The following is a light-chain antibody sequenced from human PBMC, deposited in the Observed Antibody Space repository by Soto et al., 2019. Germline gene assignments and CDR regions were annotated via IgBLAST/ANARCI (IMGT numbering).Light chain of an antibody. CDR1: SSDIGGYNY. CDR3: SSYTTGTTPDV. V-gene: IGLV2-14*03. CDR2: DVS. J-gene: IGLJ1*01. Sequence: QSALTQAASVSGSPGQSITISCTGTSSDIGGYNYVSWYQQHPGKVPKVIIYDVSHRPAGISSRFSGSKSGNTASLTISGLQAADEADYYCSSYTTGTTPDVFGTGTKLTVL.